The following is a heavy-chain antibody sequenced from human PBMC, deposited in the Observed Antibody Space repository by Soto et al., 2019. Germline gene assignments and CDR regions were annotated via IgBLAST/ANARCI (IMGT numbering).Heavy chain of an antibody. CDR2: ISSSSSYI. J-gene: IGHJ4*02. CDR1: GFTFRSYS. V-gene: IGHV3-21*01. Sequence: GGSLSLSCTASGFTFRSYSMNWVRQAPGKGLEWVSSISSSSSYIYYADSVKGRFTISRDNAKNSLYLQMNSLRAEDTAVYYCARDSPFDYWGQGTLVTVSS. CDR3: ARDSPFDY.